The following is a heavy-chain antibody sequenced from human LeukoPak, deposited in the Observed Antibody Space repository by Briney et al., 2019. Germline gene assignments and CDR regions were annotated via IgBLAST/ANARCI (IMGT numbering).Heavy chain of an antibody. D-gene: IGHD6-13*01. CDR1: GGSINSYF. CDR3: ERQGYGASWYHLDY. Sequence: PSDTLSLTCTVSGGSINSYFWGWVRQAPGKGLEWIWRIYTTGTTHFNPSSRSRLTMYVETSKSLFYLNLRSVTAADTAVYYCERQGYGASWYHLDYWGRGTLVTVSS. J-gene: IGHJ4*02. V-gene: IGHV4-4*07. CDR2: IYTTGTT.